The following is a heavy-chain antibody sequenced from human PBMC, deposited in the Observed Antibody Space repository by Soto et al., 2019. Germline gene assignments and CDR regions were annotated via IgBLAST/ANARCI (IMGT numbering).Heavy chain of an antibody. CDR2: SIPVLGTA. CDR3: AIPLPKQQLVRGAFDH. Sequence: QVQLVQSGAEVKKPGSSVKLSCKTSGGTFRNYAINWVRQAPGQGLEWMGGSIPVLGTANYAQTFQGRFTITADESTSTAYMELSSLRSEDTAVYYCAIPLPKQQLVRGAFDHWGQGTLVTVAS. J-gene: IGHJ4*02. D-gene: IGHD6-13*01. CDR1: GGTFRNYA. V-gene: IGHV1-69*01.